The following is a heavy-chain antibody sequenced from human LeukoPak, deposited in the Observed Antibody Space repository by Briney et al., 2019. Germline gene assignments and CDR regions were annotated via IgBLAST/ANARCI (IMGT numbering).Heavy chain of an antibody. V-gene: IGHV1-69*04. CDR2: IIPILGIA. CDR3: ARIHTAMVTGAFDI. D-gene: IGHD5-18*01. CDR1: GGTFSSYA. Sequence: SVKVSCKASGGTFSSYAISWVRQAPGQGLEWMGRIIPILGIANYAQKFQGRVTIAADESTSAAYMELSSLRSEDTAVYYCARIHTAMVTGAFDIWGQGTMVTVSS. J-gene: IGHJ3*02.